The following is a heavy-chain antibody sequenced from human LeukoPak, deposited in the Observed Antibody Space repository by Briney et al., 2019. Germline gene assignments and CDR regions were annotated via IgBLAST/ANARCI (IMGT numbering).Heavy chain of an antibody. CDR3: AKDGDYSILRWFDP. V-gene: IGHV3-23*01. D-gene: IGHD4-11*01. CDR1: AFSLNAYN. Sequence: PGGSLRLSCAASAFSLNAYNMNWVRQAPGKGLEWVSAISGSGGSTYYADSVKGRFTISRENSKNTLYLQMNSLRPEDTAVYYCAKDGDYSILRWFDPWGQGTLVTVSS. CDR2: ISGSGGST. J-gene: IGHJ5*02.